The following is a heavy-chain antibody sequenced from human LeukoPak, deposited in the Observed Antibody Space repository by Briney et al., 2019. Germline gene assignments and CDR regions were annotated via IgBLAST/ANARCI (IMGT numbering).Heavy chain of an antibody. CDR1: GGSISSYY. Sequence: SETLSLTCTVSGGSISSYYWSWIRQPPGKGLEWIGYIYYSGSTNYNPSLKSRVTISVDTSKNQFSLKLSSVTAADTAVYYCARHATLRIPNWFDPWGQGTLVTVSS. V-gene: IGHV4-59*08. CDR3: ARHATLRIPNWFDP. D-gene: IGHD2-21*01. J-gene: IGHJ5*02. CDR2: IYYSGST.